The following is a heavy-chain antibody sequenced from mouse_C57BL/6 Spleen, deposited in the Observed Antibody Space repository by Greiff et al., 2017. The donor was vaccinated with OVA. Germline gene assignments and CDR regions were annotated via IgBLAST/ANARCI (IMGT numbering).Heavy chain of an antibody. CDR3: ARGGHYDTVYWYFDV. J-gene: IGHJ1*03. CDR2: ISYSGST. V-gene: IGHV3-8*01. D-gene: IGHD2-4*01. CDR1: GYSITSDY. Sequence: DVKLQESGPGLAKPSQTLSLTCSVTGYSITSDYWNWIRKFPGNKLEYMGYISYSGSTYYNPSLKSRISITRDTSKNQYYLQLNSVTTEDTATYYCARGGHYDTVYWYFDVWGTGTTVTVSS.